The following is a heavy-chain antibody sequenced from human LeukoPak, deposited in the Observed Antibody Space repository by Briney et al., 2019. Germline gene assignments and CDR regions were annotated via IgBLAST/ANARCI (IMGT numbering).Heavy chain of an antibody. V-gene: IGHV4-61*02. CDR2: IYTSGST. CDR1: GGSISSGSYY. Sequence: PSQTLSLTCTVSGGSISSGSYYWSWIRQPAGKGLEWIGRIYTSGSTNYNPSLKSRVTISVDTSKNQFSLKLSSVTAADTAVYYCARDGPAYYDSSGYYYSEYFQHWGQGTLVTVSS. CDR3: ARDGPAYYDSSGYYYSEYFQH. D-gene: IGHD3-22*01. J-gene: IGHJ1*01.